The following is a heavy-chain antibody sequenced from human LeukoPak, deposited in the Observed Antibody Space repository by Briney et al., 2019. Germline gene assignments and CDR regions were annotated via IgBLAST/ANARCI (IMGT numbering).Heavy chain of an antibody. CDR2: IYYSGST. D-gene: IGHD3-3*01. J-gene: IGHJ4*02. CDR1: GGSISSSSYS. Sequence: TPSETLSLTCTVSGGSISSSSYSWGWIRQPPGKGLEWIGSIYYSGSTYYNPSLKSRVTISVDTSKNQFSLKLSSVTAADTAVYYCATPSSTIFGVVTGYDYWGQGTLVTVSS. V-gene: IGHV4-39*01. CDR3: ATPSSTIFGVVTGYDY.